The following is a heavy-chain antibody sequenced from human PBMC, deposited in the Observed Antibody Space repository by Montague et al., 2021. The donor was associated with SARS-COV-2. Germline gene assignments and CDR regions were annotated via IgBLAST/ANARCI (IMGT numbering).Heavy chain of an antibody. J-gene: IGHJ3*02. D-gene: IGHD3-10*01. Sequence: SHSLSLTCTVSGGSISTYSWSWIRQPPGKELEWIGYIYYSGSTNYNPSLTSRVTISVDTSKNQFSLKLSSVTAADTALYYCARTSFYYYGSGSYHGPFDIWGQGTMVTVSS. V-gene: IGHV4-59*07. CDR1: GGSISTYS. CDR3: ARTSFYYYGSGSYHGPFDI. CDR2: IYYSGST.